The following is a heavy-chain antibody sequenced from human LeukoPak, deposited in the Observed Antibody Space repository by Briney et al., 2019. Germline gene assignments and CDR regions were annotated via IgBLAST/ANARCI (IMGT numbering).Heavy chain of an antibody. CDR2: ISAYNGDT. Sequence: ASVKVSCKASGYTFNKHGITWVRQAPGQGLEWMGWISAYNGDTKYAQKFQGRVTLLTDTSASTAYMELRSLRSDDTAVYYCARDPSNTSGWSPYFDYWGQGALVTVSS. CDR1: GYTFNKHG. CDR3: ARDPSNTSGWSPYFDY. J-gene: IGHJ4*02. D-gene: IGHD6-19*01. V-gene: IGHV1-18*04.